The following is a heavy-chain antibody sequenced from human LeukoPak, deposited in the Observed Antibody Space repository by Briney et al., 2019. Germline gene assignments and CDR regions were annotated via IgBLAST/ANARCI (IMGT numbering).Heavy chain of an antibody. CDR1: GFPFSGYW. D-gene: IGHD6-25*01. Sequence: GGSLRLSCAASGFPFSGYWMTWVRQAPGKGLQWVASIRQDASDSRHVDSVKGRFTISRDNAKNSLFLQMNNLRPGDTAVYYCAKNIAAPGRVDYQLYGMDEWGQGTTVTVSS. CDR3: AKNIAAPGRVDYQLYGMDE. V-gene: IGHV3-7*01. CDR2: IRQDASDS. J-gene: IGHJ6*02.